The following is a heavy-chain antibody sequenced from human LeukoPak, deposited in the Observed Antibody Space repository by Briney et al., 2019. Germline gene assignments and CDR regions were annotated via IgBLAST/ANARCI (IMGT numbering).Heavy chain of an antibody. CDR1: GFRSYS. Sequence: GGSLRLSCAASGFRSYSLHWVRQAPGKGLEWVSSISSGSDYIYYADSVKGRFTISRDNAKNSLYLQMNSLRAEDTAIYYCARDPWGTHAYWGQGTLVTVSS. V-gene: IGHV3-21*01. J-gene: IGHJ4*02. D-gene: IGHD3-16*01. CDR3: ARDPWGTHAY. CDR2: ISSGSDYI.